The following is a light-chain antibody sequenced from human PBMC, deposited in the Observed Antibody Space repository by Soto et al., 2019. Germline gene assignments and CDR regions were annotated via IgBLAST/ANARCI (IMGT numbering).Light chain of an antibody. CDR1: QSVLYSSNNKNY. CDR3: QQYESTPPT. Sequence: DIVMTQSPDSLAVSLGERATINCKSSQSVLYSSNNKNYLAWYQQRPGQPPKLLIYWASTRESGVPDRFSGSGSGTDFTPTITSLQAEDVAVYCCQQYESTPPTFGQGTKLEI. J-gene: IGKJ2*01. CDR2: WAS. V-gene: IGKV4-1*01.